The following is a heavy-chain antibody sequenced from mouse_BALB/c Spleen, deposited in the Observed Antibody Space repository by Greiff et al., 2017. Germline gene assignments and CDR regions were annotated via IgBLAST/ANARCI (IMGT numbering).Heavy chain of an antibody. CDR3: ARQDYYRDGGCAD. CDR1: GFAFSSYD. Sequence: EVHLVESGGGLVKPGGSLKLSCAASGFAFSSYDMSWVRQTPEKRLEWVAYISSGGGSTYYPDTVKGRFTISRDNAKNTLYLQMSSLKSEDTAMYYCARQDYYRDGGCADWGQGTLVTVSA. V-gene: IGHV5-12-1*01. CDR2: ISSGGGST. J-gene: IGHJ3*01. D-gene: IGHD2-14*01.